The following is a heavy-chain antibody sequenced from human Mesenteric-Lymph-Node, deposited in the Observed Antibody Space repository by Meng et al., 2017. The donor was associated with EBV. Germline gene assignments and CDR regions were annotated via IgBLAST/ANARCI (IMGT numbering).Heavy chain of an antibody. D-gene: IGHD2-2*02. V-gene: IGHV1-18*01. CDR3: ARSGAATPRVRFDT. Sequence: QVHLVQSGAEVKKPGASVKVSCKASGNTFTSNGITWVRQAPGQGLEWMGWISAYNGNTNYAQKLQGRVTMSTDTSTSTAYMELRSLTSDDTAVYYCARSGAATPRVRFDTWGQGTLGTVDS. J-gene: IGHJ5*02. CDR1: GNTFTSNG. CDR2: ISAYNGNT.